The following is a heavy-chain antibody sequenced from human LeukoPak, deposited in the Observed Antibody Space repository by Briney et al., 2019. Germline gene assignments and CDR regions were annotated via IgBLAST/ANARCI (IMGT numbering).Heavy chain of an antibody. CDR3: ARRGAAYPIYSYGYDYYYMDV. V-gene: IGHV1-18*04. D-gene: IGHD5-18*01. J-gene: IGHJ6*03. CDR1: GYTFTGYY. CDR2: ISAYNGNT. Sequence: GASVKVSCKASGYTFTGYYMHWVRQAPGQGLEWMGWISAYNGNTNYAQKLQGRVTMTRDTSTSTVYMELSSLRSEDTAVYYCARRGAAYPIYSYGYDYYYMDVWGKGTTVTVSS.